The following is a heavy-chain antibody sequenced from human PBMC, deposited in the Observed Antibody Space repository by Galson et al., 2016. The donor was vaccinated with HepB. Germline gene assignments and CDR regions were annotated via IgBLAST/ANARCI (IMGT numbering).Heavy chain of an antibody. D-gene: IGHD2-2*01. J-gene: IGHJ4*02. V-gene: IGHV4-61*02. CDR2: IYTRGST. Sequence: IRQPAGKGLEWIGRIYTRGSTNYNPSLKSRVTISVDTSKNQFSLKLSSVTAADTAVYYCARRTSSWYYFDYWGQGILVTVSS. CDR3: ARRTSSWYYFDY.